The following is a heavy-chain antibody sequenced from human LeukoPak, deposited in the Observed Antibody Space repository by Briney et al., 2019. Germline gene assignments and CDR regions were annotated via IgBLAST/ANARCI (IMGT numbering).Heavy chain of an antibody. J-gene: IGHJ4*02. CDR2: IIGSGGDT. CDR1: GFTFSSYA. CDR3: AKGSSSSWPYYFDY. Sequence: GGSLRLSCAASGFTFSSYAMSWVRQAPGKGLEWFSAIIGSGGDTYHADSVKGRFTISRDNSKNTLYLQMNSLRVEDTAVYYCAKGSSSSWPYYFDYWGQGTMVTVSS. D-gene: IGHD6-6*01. V-gene: IGHV3-23*01.